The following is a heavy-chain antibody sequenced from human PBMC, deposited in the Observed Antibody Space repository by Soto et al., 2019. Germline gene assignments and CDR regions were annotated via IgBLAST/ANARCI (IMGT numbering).Heavy chain of an antibody. J-gene: IGHJ6*03. CDR3: ARGQLLGPNYYYYYYMDV. V-gene: IGHV4-59*08. CDR2: IYYSGST. Sequence: SETLSLTCTVSGGSISSYYWSWIRQPPGKGLEWIGYIYYSGSTNYNPSLKSRVTISVDTSKNQFSLKLSSVTAADTAVYYCARGQLLGPNYYYYYYMDVWGKGTTVTVSS. CDR1: GGSISSYY. D-gene: IGHD2-2*01.